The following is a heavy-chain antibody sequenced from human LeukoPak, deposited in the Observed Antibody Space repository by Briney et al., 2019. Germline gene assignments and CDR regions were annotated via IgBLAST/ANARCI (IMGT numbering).Heavy chain of an antibody. Sequence: SETLSLTCTVSGGSISSSSYYWGWIRQPPGKGLEWIGSIYYSGSTYYNPSLKSRVTISVDTSKNQFSLKLSSVTAADTAVYYCAGHVGGTMIVGPTDYWGQGTLVTVSS. CDR2: IYYSGST. CDR1: GGSISSSSYY. J-gene: IGHJ4*02. CDR3: AGHVGGTMIVGPTDY. D-gene: IGHD3-22*01. V-gene: IGHV4-39*01.